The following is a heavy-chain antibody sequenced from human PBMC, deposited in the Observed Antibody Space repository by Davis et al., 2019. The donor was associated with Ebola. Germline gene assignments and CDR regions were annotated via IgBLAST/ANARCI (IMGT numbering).Heavy chain of an antibody. Sequence: GESLKISCAASGFTFSSYAMHLVRQAPGKGLEWVAVISYDGSNKYYADSVKGRFNISRDNSKNTLYLQMNSLRAEDTAVYYCARGAYCSSTSCHGRAGVWFDPWGQGTLVTVSS. CDR2: ISYDGSNK. D-gene: IGHD2-2*01. CDR1: GFTFSSYA. J-gene: IGHJ5*02. CDR3: ARGAYCSSTSCHGRAGVWFDP. V-gene: IGHV3-30-3*01.